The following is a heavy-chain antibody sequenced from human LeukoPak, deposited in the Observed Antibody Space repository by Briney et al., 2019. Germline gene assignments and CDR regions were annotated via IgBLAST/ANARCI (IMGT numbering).Heavy chain of an antibody. CDR2: IYYSGST. V-gene: IGHV4-39*01. J-gene: IGHJ5*02. D-gene: IGHD6-6*01. Sequence: SETLSLTCTVSGGSISSSSYYWGWIRQPPAKGLEWIGSIYYSGSTYYNPSLKSRVTISVDTSKNQFSLKLSSVTAADTAVYYCARRYSSSSLRWFDPWGQGTLVTVSS. CDR1: GGSISSSSYY. CDR3: ARRYSSSSLRWFDP.